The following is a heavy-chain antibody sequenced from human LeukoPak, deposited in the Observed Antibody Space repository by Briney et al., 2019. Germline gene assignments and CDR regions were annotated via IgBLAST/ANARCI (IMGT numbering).Heavy chain of an antibody. D-gene: IGHD6-19*01. Sequence: SVTVSCTASGGTFSSYAISWVRQAPGQGLEWMGRIIPILGIANYAQKFQGRVTITADKSTSTAYVELSSLRSEDTAVYYCTDSSGWPTFDYWGQGTLVTVSS. CDR2: IIPILGIA. J-gene: IGHJ4*02. CDR3: TDSSGWPTFDY. CDR1: GGTFSSYA. V-gene: IGHV1-69*04.